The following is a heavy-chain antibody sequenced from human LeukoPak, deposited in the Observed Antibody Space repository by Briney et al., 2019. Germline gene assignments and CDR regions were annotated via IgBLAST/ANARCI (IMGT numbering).Heavy chain of an antibody. CDR3: ARRSGEGYYDC. CDR2: IYSGGDT. D-gene: IGHD1-26*01. CDR1: GFIVSSNY. Sequence: GGSLRLSCAASGFIVSSNYMTWVRQAPGKGLEWLSVIYSGGDTYYADSVKGRFTISRDNSNNTLYLQMNSLRAEDTAVYYCARRSGEGYYDCWGQGTLVTVSS. V-gene: IGHV3-66*01. J-gene: IGHJ4*02.